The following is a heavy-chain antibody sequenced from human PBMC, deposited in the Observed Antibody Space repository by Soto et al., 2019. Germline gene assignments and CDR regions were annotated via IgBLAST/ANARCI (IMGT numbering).Heavy chain of an antibody. Sequence: QVQLVQSGAEVKKPGASVKVSCKASGYTFASYAISWMRQAPGQGLEWMGWISAYNGNKNYAQKLQCRVTMTTDTATRTAYMELRSLRSDDTAVYYCARDPPPPDYWGQGTLVTVSS. V-gene: IGHV1-18*01. CDR1: GYTFASYA. CDR2: ISAYNGNK. CDR3: ARDPPPPDY. J-gene: IGHJ4*02.